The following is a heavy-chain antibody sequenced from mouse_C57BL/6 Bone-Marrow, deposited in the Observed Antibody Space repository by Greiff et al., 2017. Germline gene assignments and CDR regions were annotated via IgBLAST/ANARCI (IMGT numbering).Heavy chain of an antibody. CDR3: ATPIHYGKGDYAMDY. J-gene: IGHJ4*01. D-gene: IGHD1-1*02. CDR1: GFTFSDYY. Sequence: EVQRVESGGGLVQPGGSLKLSCAASGFTFSDYYMSWVRQTPEKRLEWVAYISNGGGSTYYPDPVKGRFTISRDNAKNTLYLQLSRLKSEDTAMXYCATPIHYGKGDYAMDYWGQGTSVTVSS. CDR2: ISNGGGST. V-gene: IGHV5-12*01.